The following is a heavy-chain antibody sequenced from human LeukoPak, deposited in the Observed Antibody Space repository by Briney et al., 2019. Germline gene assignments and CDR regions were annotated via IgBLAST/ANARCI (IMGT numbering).Heavy chain of an antibody. V-gene: IGHV3-7*01. CDR3: ATNNAWAFDY. CDR1: GFSFSGCW. CDR2: INQDGSER. J-gene: IGHJ4*02. Sequence: GGSLRLSCAAFGFSFSGCWMNWVRQAPGKGLEWVASINQDGSERYYVDSVKGRFTISRDNAKNLLFLQMNSLRAEDTAVYYCATNNAWAFDYWGQETLVTVSS. D-gene: IGHD1/OR15-1a*01.